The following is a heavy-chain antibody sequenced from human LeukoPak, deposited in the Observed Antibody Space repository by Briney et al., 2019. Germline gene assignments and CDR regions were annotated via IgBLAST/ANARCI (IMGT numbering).Heavy chain of an antibody. D-gene: IGHD3-3*01. CDR2: IYDSGSA. CDR3: ARVLQNYYHLDV. Sequence: PSETLSLTCTVSGVSINSHYWSWIRQPPGNGLEWIGFIYDSGSANYKSSLESRVTMTVDTSKNQFSLKLNSVTAADTAVYYCARVLQNYYHLDVWGKGTTVTVSS. V-gene: IGHV4-59*11. CDR1: GVSINSHY. J-gene: IGHJ6*03.